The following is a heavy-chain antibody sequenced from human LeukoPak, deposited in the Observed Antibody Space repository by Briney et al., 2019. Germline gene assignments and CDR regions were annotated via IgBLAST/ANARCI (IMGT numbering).Heavy chain of an antibody. CDR1: GGSFSGYY. CDR2: INHSGSA. Sequence: SETLSLTCAVYGGSFSGYYWSWIRQPPGKGLEWIGEINHSGSANYNPSLKSRVTISVDTSKNQFSLKMSSVTAADTAVYYCARGSDDYDSSGYYDYWGQGTLVTVSS. V-gene: IGHV4-34*01. J-gene: IGHJ4*02. D-gene: IGHD3-22*01. CDR3: ARGSDDYDSSGYYDY.